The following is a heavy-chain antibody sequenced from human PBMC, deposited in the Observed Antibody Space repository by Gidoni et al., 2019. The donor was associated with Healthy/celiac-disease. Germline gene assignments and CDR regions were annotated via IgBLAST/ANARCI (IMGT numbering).Heavy chain of an antibody. CDR3: ARPNYDILTGYYSDAFDI. V-gene: IGHV4-39*01. D-gene: IGHD3-9*01. CDR1: GGSISRSSYY. Sequence: QLQLQESGPGLVKPSETLSLTCTVSGGSISRSSYYWGWIRQPPGKGLEWSGSIYYSGSTYYNPSLKSRVTISVDTSKNQVSLKLSSVTAADTAVYYCARPNYDILTGYYSDAFDIWGQGTMVTVSS. CDR2: IYYSGST. J-gene: IGHJ3*02.